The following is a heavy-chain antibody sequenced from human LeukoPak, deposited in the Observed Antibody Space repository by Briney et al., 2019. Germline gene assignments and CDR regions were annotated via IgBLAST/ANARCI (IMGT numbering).Heavy chain of an antibody. CDR1: GFTFSSYA. J-gene: IGHJ4*02. V-gene: IGHV3-21*01. CDR2: MSGSGYYI. CDR3: ARSHASYSSTWHFSYYFDF. D-gene: IGHD6-13*01. Sequence: GGSLRLSCAASGFTFSSYAMNWVRQVPGRGLEWVSSMSGSGYYIYYADSVKGRFTTSRDNAKNSLYLQMNSLRAEDTAVYYCARSHASYSSTWHFSYYFDFWGQGALVSVSS.